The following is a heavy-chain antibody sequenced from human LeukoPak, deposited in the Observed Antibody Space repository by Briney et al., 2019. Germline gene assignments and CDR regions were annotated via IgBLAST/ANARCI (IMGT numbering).Heavy chain of an antibody. CDR3: ARVKELRCPNFDY. CDR1: GFMSTLNS. Sequence: GGSLRLSCTTSGFMSTLNSMSWVRQSPGKGLELISYISNSGDRIYYADSVKGRFTISRDNVKNSLYLQMNSLRAEDTALYYCARVKELRCPNFDYWGQGTLVTVSS. J-gene: IGHJ4*02. D-gene: IGHD4-17*01. CDR2: ISNSGDRI. V-gene: IGHV3-48*01.